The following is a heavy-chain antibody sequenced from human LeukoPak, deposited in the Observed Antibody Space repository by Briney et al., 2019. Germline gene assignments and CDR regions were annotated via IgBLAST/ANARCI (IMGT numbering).Heavy chain of an antibody. V-gene: IGHV4-59*01. D-gene: IGHD4-11*01. CDR2: IYYSGST. CDR3: AREPIYSKDQYYFDY. J-gene: IGHJ4*02. Sequence: SETLSLTCTVSGGSISSYYWSWIRQPPGKGLKWIGYIYYSGSTNYNPSLKSRVTISVDTSKNQFSLKLSSVTAADTAVYYCAREPIYSKDQYYFDYWGQGTLVTVSS. CDR1: GGSISSYY.